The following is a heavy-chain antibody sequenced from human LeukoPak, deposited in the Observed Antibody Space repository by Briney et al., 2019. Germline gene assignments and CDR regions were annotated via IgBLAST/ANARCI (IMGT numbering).Heavy chain of an antibody. CDR1: GFNFWNTG. CDR3: ASRSFYDSTGYYSP. D-gene: IGHD3-22*01. CDR2: IGGGGSDT. Sequence: VGSLRLSCAVAGFNFWNTGMSWVRQAPGKGLEWVSAIGGGGSDTKYTDSVKGRFTILRDISKDTLYLQMNSLRAEDTAVYYCASRSFYDSTGYYSPWGQGTMVTVSS. V-gene: IGHV3-23*01. J-gene: IGHJ3*01.